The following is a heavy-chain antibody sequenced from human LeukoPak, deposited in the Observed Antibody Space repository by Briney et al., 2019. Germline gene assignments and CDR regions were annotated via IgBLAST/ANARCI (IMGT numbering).Heavy chain of an antibody. Sequence: SETPSLTCTVSGGSISSYYWSWIRQPPGKGLEWIGDIYYSGGTKYNPSLRSRVTISIDTSQNQFSLKLTSVTAADTAVYYCARVLFVVEGGYFDPWGQGTLVTVSS. CDR3: ARVLFVVEGGYFDP. CDR2: IYYSGGT. J-gene: IGHJ5*02. V-gene: IGHV4-59*01. CDR1: GGSISSYY. D-gene: IGHD3-3*01.